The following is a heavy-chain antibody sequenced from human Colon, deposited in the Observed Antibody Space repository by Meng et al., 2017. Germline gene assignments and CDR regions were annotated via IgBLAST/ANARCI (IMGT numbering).Heavy chain of an antibody. D-gene: IGHD3-22*01. J-gene: IGHJ4*02. CDR2: IYTSGST. CDR3: ARVALNYYESSWAYYFDY. CDR1: GGSISSGSYY. Sequence: SETLSLTCTVSGGSISSGSYYWSWIRQPAGQGLEWIVRIYTSGSTNYNPSLKSRVTISVDTSKNQFTLKLSSVTAADTAVYYCARVALNYYESSWAYYFDYWGQGTRVTVSS. V-gene: IGHV4-61*02.